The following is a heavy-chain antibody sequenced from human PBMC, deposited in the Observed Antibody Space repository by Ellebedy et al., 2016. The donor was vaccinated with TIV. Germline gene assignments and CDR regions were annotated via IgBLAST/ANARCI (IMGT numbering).Heavy chain of an antibody. CDR3: ARDHGDYGSGSYSTNWFDP. V-gene: IGHV1-8*01. D-gene: IGHD3-10*01. Sequence: ASVKVSXXASGYTFTSYDINWVRQATGQGLEWMGWMNPNSGNTGYAQKFQGRVTMTRNTSISTAYMELSSLRSEDTAVYYCARDHGDYGSGSYSTNWFDPWGQGTLVTVSS. CDR2: MNPNSGNT. J-gene: IGHJ5*02. CDR1: GYTFTSYD.